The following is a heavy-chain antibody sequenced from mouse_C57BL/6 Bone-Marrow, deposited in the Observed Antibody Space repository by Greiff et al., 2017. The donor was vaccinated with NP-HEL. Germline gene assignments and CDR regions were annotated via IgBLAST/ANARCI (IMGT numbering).Heavy chain of an antibody. CDR2: INPCGGYT. D-gene: IGHD2-3*01. CDR1: GYTFTSYW. J-gene: IGHJ2*01. CDR3: ALDDGYYEKVGYFDY. Sequence: QVQLQQSGAELAKPGASVKLSCKASGYTFTSYWMHWVKQRPGQGLEWIGNINPCGGYTNYNQKFKDKATLTADKSSSTAYMQLSSLTYEDSAVYYCALDDGYYEKVGYFDYWGQGTTLTVSS. V-gene: IGHV1-7*01.